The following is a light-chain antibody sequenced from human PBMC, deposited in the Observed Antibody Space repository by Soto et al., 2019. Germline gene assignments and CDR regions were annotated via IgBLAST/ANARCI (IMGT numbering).Light chain of an antibody. Sequence: SVLAQPASVSGSPGQSITISCTGTSSDVGGYNFVSWYQQYPGKAPKLIIYEVDSRPSGVSNRFSGSKSGNTASLTVSGLQAEDEADYYCSSYAGSNNFVFGTGTKVTVL. CDR1: SSDVGGYNF. CDR2: EVD. J-gene: IGLJ1*01. V-gene: IGLV2-14*01. CDR3: SSYAGSNNFV.